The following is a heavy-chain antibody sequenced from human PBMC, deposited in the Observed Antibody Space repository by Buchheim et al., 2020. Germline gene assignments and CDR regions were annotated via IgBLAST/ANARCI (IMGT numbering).Heavy chain of an antibody. Sequence: QLQLQESGPGLVKPSETLSLSCTVSGGAISSSTYYWGWVRQPPGQGLEWIGNNYYGGNTFYNPSLKSRVTISLDTSKNQFSLKVRSVTATDSAVYYCVYGRDYGMDVWGQGTT. J-gene: IGHJ6*02. V-gene: IGHV4-39*07. CDR2: NYYGGNT. CDR3: VYGRDYGMDV. CDR1: GGAISSSTYY. D-gene: IGHD2-15*01.